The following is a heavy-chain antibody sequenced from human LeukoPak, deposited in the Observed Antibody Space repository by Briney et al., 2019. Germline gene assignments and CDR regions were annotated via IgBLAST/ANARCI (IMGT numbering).Heavy chain of an antibody. CDR2: MNPNSGST. CDR3: AKEGVYYYGMDV. Sequence: GASVKVSCKASGYTFTSYDINWVRQAPGQGLEWMGWMNPNSGSTDYAQKFQGRVTMTRDTSISTAYMELSSLRSEDTAVYYSAKEGVYYYGMDVWGQGTTVTVSS. D-gene: IGHD2-8*01. CDR1: GYTFTSYD. V-gene: IGHV1-8*01. J-gene: IGHJ6*02.